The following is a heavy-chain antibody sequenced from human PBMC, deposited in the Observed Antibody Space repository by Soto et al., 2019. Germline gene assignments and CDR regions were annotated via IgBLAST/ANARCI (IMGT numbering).Heavy chain of an antibody. J-gene: IGHJ6*02. Sequence: EVQLLESGGGLVQPGGSLRLSCAASGFTYESYAMSWVRQAPGKGLEWVSGINSGGTVAHYADSVKGRFAISRDNSKNTLYLEMNSLRAEDTAVYHCAKSRDGYSFYYFYGMDVWGQGTTVTVSS. CDR3: AKSRDGYSFYYFYGMDV. CDR2: INSGGTVA. V-gene: IGHV3-23*01. D-gene: IGHD4-4*01. CDR1: GFTYESYA.